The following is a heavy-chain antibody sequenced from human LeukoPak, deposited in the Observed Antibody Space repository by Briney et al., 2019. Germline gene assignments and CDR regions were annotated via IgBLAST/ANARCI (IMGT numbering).Heavy chain of an antibody. CDR2: IKQDGSEE. V-gene: IGHV3-7*01. CDR3: LSDRDSGYDSLYYYYYMDV. CDR1: GFTFNRYW. D-gene: IGHD5-12*01. Sequence: GGSLRLSCVASGFTFNRYWMSWVRQAPGKGLEWVANIKQDGSEENYVDSVRGRFTISRDNDKNSLYLQVNSLRAEDSALYYCLSDRDSGYDSLYYYYYMDVWGRGTTVTVSS. J-gene: IGHJ6*03.